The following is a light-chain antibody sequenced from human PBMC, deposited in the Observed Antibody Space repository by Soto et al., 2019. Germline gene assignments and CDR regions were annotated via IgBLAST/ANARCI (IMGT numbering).Light chain of an antibody. CDR1: SSNIGAPYD. Sequence: QSVLTQPPSVSGAPGQRVTISCTGSSSNIGAPYDVHWYQQLPGTAPKLLIYGNSNRPSGVPDRFSGSKSGTSASLAITGLQAEDEADYYCQSYDSSPSGYVFGTGTKVTVL. V-gene: IGLV1-40*01. CDR2: GNS. J-gene: IGLJ1*01. CDR3: QSYDSSPSGYV.